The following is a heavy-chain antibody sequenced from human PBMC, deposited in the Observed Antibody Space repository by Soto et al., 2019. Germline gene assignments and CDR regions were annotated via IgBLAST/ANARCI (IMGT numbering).Heavy chain of an antibody. Sequence: QVQLVQSGAEVKEPGASVKVSCKASGYTFTSYGISWVRQAPGQGLEWMGWISAENGNTNYAQKLQGRVTMTRDTATSTGYGERRSLRSDDTAVHYCARDAELDPAKAQSDYCGHGSLVTVSS. J-gene: IGHJ4*01. CDR2: ISAENGNT. V-gene: IGHV1-18*01. CDR3: ARDAELDPAKAQSDY. D-gene: IGHD5-18*01. CDR1: GYTFTSYG.